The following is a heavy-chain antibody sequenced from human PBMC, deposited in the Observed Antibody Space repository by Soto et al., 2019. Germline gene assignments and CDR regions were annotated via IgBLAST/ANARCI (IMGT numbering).Heavy chain of an antibody. V-gene: IGHV3-48*01. J-gene: IGHJ4*02. D-gene: IGHD4-17*01. Sequence: GGSLRLSCAASGFTFSSYSMNWVRQAPGKGLEWVSYISTSSSTMYYADSVKGRFTISRDNAKNSLYLQMNSLRAEDTAVYYCASAAYGDYYFDYWGQGTLVTVSS. CDR2: ISTSSSTM. CDR3: ASAAYGDYYFDY. CDR1: GFTFSSYS.